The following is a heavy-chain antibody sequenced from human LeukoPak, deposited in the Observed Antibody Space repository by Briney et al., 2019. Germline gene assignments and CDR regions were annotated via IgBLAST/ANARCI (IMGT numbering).Heavy chain of an antibody. Sequence: KASETLSLTCTVSGGSISSYYWSWIRQPPGKGLEWIGYIYYSGSTNYNPSLKSRVTISVDTSKNQFSLKLSSVTAADTAVYYCARGSYHYDSSGWLNDYWGQGTLVTVSS. V-gene: IGHV4-59*01. CDR1: GGSISSYY. CDR2: IYYSGST. CDR3: ARGSYHYDSSGWLNDY. D-gene: IGHD3-22*01. J-gene: IGHJ4*02.